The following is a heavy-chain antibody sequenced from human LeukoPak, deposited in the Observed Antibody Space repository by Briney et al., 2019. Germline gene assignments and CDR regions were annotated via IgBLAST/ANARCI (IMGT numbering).Heavy chain of an antibody. Sequence: PSETLSLTCAVYGGSFSGYYWSWIRQPPGKGLEWIGEINHSGSTNYNPSLKSRVTMSVDTSKNQFSLKLSSVTAADTAVYYCTKYYYDSSGYLDAFDIWGQGTMVTVSS. CDR2: INHSGST. J-gene: IGHJ3*02. CDR3: TKYYYDSSGYLDAFDI. CDR1: GGSFSGYY. D-gene: IGHD3-22*01. V-gene: IGHV4-34*01.